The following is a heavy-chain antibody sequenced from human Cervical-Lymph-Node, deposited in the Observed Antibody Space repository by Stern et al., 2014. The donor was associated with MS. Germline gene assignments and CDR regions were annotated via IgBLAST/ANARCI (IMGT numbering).Heavy chain of an antibody. CDR2: INPSGAT. Sequence: VQLVESGSEVKKPGASVKVSCKASEYTHNNYLIHWVRQAPGQRPDWMGVINPSGATNYAQKVQDRVTMTTDASTSTIYMELSRLRSEDTAVYYCAVRYCSGGRCYSVPDVWGQGTTVIVSS. V-gene: IGHV1-46*02. CDR1: EYTHNNYL. J-gene: IGHJ6*02. D-gene: IGHD2-15*01. CDR3: AVRYCSGGRCYSVPDV.